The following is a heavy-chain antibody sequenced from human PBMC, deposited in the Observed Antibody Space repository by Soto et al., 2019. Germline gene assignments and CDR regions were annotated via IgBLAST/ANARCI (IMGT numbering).Heavy chain of an antibody. V-gene: IGHV3-33*01. CDR1: GFIFSSYG. Sequence: QVQLVESGGGVVQPGTSLRLSCVASGFIFSSYGMHWVRQAPGKGLEWLAVIWFDGTNQYYTDSVKGRFTISRDNSKNTVFLQVNSLRAEDTAVYYCARDGFRGSNWYFDYWGQGTLVTVSS. CDR3: ARDGFRGSNWYFDY. D-gene: IGHD4-4*01. J-gene: IGHJ4*02. CDR2: IWFDGTNQ.